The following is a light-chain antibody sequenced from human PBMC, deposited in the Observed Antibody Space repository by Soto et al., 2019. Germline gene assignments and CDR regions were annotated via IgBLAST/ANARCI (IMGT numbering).Light chain of an antibody. V-gene: IGKV1-5*03. Sequence: DNRISQSPSTMSASVGDRGTITCGASQSLNGWLAWFQQKPGKAPKVLIYKVSNLESGVPLRFSGSGSGTEFTLTISSLQPDDFATYYCQQYNSNWWTFGQGTKVEIK. CDR1: QSLNGW. CDR3: QQYNSNWWT. CDR2: KVS. J-gene: IGKJ1*01.